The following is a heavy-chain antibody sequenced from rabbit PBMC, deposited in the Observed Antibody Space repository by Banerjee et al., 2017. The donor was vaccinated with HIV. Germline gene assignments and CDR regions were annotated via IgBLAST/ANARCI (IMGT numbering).Heavy chain of an antibody. J-gene: IGHJ6*01. CDR2: IYAGSSGNT. D-gene: IGHD2-1*01. V-gene: IGHV1S40*01. Sequence: QSLEESGGDLVKPEGSLTLTCTASGFSFSSSYYMCWVRQAPGKGLEWIACIYAGSSGNTYYASWAKGRFTISKTSSTTVTLQMTSLTAADTATYFCARFDADYGDYDYVYKLWGPGTLVTVS. CDR3: ARFDADYGDYDYVYKL. CDR1: GFSFSSSYY.